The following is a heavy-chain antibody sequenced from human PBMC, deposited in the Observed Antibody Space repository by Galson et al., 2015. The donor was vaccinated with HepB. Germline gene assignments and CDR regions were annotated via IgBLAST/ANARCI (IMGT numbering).Heavy chain of an antibody. CDR2: ISGRGSGS. D-gene: IGHD3-3*01. Sequence: SLRHCRAVAGVIFSDDAKGWGRQVRGKGLEWVSGISGRGSGSYVADSVKGRFTISRDNSKNTLFLQMNSLRAEDTAVYFCTKYILRFFDYGMDVWGQGTSVTVSS. J-gene: IGHJ6*02. V-gene: IGHV3-23*01. CDR3: TKYILRFFDYGMDV. CDR1: GVIFSDDA.